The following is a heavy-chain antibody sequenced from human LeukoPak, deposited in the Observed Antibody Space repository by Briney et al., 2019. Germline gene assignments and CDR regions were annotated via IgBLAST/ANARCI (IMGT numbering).Heavy chain of an antibody. D-gene: IGHD3-9*01. V-gene: IGHV3-21*01. CDR3: ARALNYDILTGYCDY. J-gene: IGHJ4*02. CDR1: GFTLSSYT. Sequence: GGSLRLSWAASGFTLSSYTMNWVREAPGRGLEWVSSIISSSSYIYYAYSVKGRLTISRDNAKTSLYLQMNSLRAEETAVYYCARALNYDILTGYCDYWGQGKLVTVSS. CDR2: IISSSSYI.